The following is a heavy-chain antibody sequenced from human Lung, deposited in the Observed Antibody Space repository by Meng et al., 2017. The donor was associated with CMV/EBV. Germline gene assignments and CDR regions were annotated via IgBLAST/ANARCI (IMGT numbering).Heavy chain of an antibody. CDR2: IYHSGST. CDR3: ARIERRRILKYCGSDCSTTDY. J-gene: IGHJ4*02. D-gene: IGHD2-21*02. V-gene: IGHV4-4*02. CDR1: GGSISSSNL. Sequence: QVQLQASGPGLVKPSGTLSLTCAVSGGSISSSNLWTWVRQVPGKGLEWIGEIYHSGSTNYNPSLKSRVTISVDKFKNQVSLKLGSVTAADTAVYYCARIERRRILKYCGSDCSTTDYWGQGTLVTVSS.